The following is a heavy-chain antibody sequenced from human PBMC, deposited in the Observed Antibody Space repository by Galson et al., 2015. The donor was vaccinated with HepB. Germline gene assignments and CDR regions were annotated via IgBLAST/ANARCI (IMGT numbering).Heavy chain of an antibody. V-gene: IGHV4-34*01. J-gene: IGHJ5*02. CDR2: INHSGST. D-gene: IGHD3-3*01. CDR3: ARAVYYDCWNGFGP. Sequence: ETLSLTCAVYGGSFSAHYWSWIRQPPGKGLEWIGEINHSGSTNYNQSLKSRVTISVDTSKNRFSLKLSSVTDADTAVYYCARAVYYDCWNGFGPWGQGTLVTVSS. CDR1: GGSFSAHY.